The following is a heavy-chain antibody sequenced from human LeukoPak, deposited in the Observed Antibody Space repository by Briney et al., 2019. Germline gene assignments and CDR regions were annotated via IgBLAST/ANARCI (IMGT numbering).Heavy chain of an antibody. D-gene: IGHD3-10*01. Sequence: GGSLRLSCAASGFTVSSNYMSWVRQAPGKGLEWVSVIYSGGSTYYADSVKGRFTISRDNSKNTLYLQMNSLRAEDTAVYYCARVLFSNRFGDFDAFDIWGQGTMVTVSS. CDR2: IYSGGST. CDR3: ARVLFSNRFGDFDAFDI. CDR1: GFTVSSNY. V-gene: IGHV3-53*01. J-gene: IGHJ3*02.